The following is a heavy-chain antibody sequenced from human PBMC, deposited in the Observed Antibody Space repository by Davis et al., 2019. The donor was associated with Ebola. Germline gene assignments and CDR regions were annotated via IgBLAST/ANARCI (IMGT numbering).Heavy chain of an antibody. CDR2: IIPVFATA. V-gene: IGHV1-69*06. J-gene: IGHJ4*02. Sequence: AASVKVSCKASGGTLSSPGDTFSSYAINWVRQAPGQGLEWMGGIIPVFATAIYAQKFQGRVTITADKFTNTVYMELSSLRSEDTAVYYCARPATVTARGDFDYWGQGTLVTVSS. CDR3: ARPATVTARGDFDY. CDR1: GGTLSSPGDTFSSYA. D-gene: IGHD4-17*01.